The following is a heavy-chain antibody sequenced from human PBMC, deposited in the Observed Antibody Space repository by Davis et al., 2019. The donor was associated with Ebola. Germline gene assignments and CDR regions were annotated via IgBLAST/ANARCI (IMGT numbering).Heavy chain of an antibody. CDR2: ISTDGSIT. CDR1: GFTFSSHW. CDR3: AVHVDSWGKVDP. D-gene: IGHD3-16*01. Sequence: GESLKISCAASGFTFSSHWMHWVPQAPGKGLVWVSRISTDGSITNYADSVKGRFTISRDNAKNTLYLQMNSLRAEDTAVYYCAVHVDSWGKVDPWGQGTLVTVSS. V-gene: IGHV3-74*01. J-gene: IGHJ5*02.